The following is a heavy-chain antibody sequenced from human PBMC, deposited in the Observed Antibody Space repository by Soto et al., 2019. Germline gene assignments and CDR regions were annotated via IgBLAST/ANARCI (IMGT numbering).Heavy chain of an antibody. CDR1: GFTFSSYG. Sequence: PGGSLRLSCAASGFTFSSYGIHWVRQAPGKGLEWVAVISYDGSNKYYADSVKGRFTISRDNSKNTLYLQMNSLRAEDTDVYYWAKALGDYYVLTNDAFVIWGKGKMFPVPS. J-gene: IGHJ3*02. CDR2: ISYDGSNK. CDR3: AKALGDYYVLTNDAFVI. V-gene: IGHV3-30*18. D-gene: IGHD3-16*01.